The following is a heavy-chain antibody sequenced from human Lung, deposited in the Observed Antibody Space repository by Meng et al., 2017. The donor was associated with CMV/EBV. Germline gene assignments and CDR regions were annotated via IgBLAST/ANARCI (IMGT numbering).Heavy chain of an antibody. Sequence: SXXVSXKASGGDFYNFGISWIRQAPGQGLQWMGRIIPTFGTAHYARGFQGKITISADGPTTTAFMEISGLTSDDTAVYYCARPFRPGYGDPGFDFWGQGTXVNGAS. D-gene: IGHD4-17*01. CDR3: ARPFRPGYGDPGFDF. V-gene: IGHV1-69*13. CDR1: GGDFYNFG. CDR2: IIPTFGTA. J-gene: IGHJ4*02.